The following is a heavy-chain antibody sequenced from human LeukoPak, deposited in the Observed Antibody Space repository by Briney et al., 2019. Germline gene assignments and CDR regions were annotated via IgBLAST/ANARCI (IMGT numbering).Heavy chain of an antibody. CDR2: INHSGST. J-gene: IGHJ6*03. CDR1: GGSISSYY. Sequence: PSETLSLTCTVSGGSISSYYWSWIRQPPGKGLEWIGEINHSGSTNYNPSLKSRVTISVDTSKNQFSLKLSSVTAADTAVYYCARGRSHYDFWSGYYRANYMDVWGKGTTVTVSS. D-gene: IGHD3-3*01. V-gene: IGHV4-34*01. CDR3: ARGRSHYDFWSGYYRANYMDV.